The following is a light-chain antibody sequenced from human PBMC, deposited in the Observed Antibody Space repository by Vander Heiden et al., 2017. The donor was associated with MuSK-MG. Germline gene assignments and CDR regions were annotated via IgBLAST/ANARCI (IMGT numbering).Light chain of an antibody. CDR1: QSISSY. CDR3: QQSDSTPIT. CDR2: AAS. Sequence: DIQMTQAPSSLSASVGDRVTITCRASQSISSYLNWYQQKPGKAPELLIYAASSLQSGVPSRFSGSGSGTDFTLTISRLQPEDFATYYCQQSDSTPITFGQGTQLEIK. J-gene: IGKJ5*01. V-gene: IGKV1-39*01.